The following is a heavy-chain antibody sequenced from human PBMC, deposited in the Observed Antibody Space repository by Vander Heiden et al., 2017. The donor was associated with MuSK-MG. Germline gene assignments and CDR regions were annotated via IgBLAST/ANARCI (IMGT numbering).Heavy chain of an antibody. V-gene: IGHV1-8*01. CDR2: MNPNRGNT. Sequence: QVQLVQSGAEVKKPGASVKVSCKASGYTFTSYDIHWVRQATGQGLEWMGWMNPNRGNTGDAQKLQGRVTMTRNTSISTAYMELSSLRYEDTAVDYCAIPRPVPAETYYDYGMEVWGQGTTVNVA. D-gene: IGHD2-2*01. CDR3: AIPRPVPAETYYDYGMEV. CDR1: GYTFTSYD. J-gene: IGHJ6*02.